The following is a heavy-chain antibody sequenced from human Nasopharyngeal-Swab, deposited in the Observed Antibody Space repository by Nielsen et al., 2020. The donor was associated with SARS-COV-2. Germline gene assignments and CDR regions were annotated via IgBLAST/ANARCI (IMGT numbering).Heavy chain of an antibody. V-gene: IGHV3-30-3*01. CDR2: ISYDGSNK. J-gene: IGHJ4*02. Sequence: GGSLRLSCAASGFTFSRYTMHWVRQAPGKGLEWVAVISYDGSNKYYADSVKGRFTISRDISKNTLYLQMNSLRAEDTAVFYCASTPLDSSGYYYAFHYWGRGTLVT. CDR3: ASTPLDSSGYYYAFHY. D-gene: IGHD3-22*01. CDR1: GFTFSRYT.